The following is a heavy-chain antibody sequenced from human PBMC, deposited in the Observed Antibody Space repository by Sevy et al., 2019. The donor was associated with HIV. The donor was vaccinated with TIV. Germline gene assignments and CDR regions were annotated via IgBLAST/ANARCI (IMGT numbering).Heavy chain of an antibody. CDR2: LSFGCGEI. CDR3: AREGCTKPHDY. Sequence: GGSLRLSCAASGFTFNKYSMSWVRQPPGMGLEWVATLSFGCGEINYADSVKGRFTISRDNSKNSFYLQMNNLRAEDTALYYCAREGCTKPHDYWGQGTLVTVSS. J-gene: IGHJ4*02. D-gene: IGHD2-8*01. V-gene: IGHV3-23*01. CDR1: GFTFNKYS.